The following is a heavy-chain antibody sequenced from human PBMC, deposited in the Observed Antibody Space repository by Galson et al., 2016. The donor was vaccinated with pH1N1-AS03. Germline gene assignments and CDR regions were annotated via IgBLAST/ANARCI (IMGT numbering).Heavy chain of an antibody. V-gene: IGHV3-21*01. Sequence: SLRLFCAASGFTFTSYSMNWVRQAPGVGLEWVSSISSSSDYPHYADSVKGRFTISRDNAKNSLYLQMNSLRAEDTAVYYCVRDLGTVTVNWFDPWGQGTLVTVSS. CDR3: VRDLGTVTVNWFDP. D-gene: IGHD4-17*01. CDR2: ISSSSDYP. J-gene: IGHJ5*02. CDR1: GFTFTSYS.